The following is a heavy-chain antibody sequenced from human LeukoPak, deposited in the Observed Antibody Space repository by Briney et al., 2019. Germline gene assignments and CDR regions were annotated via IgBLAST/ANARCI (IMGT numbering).Heavy chain of an antibody. Sequence: GASVKVSCKASGYTFTGYYMHWVRQAPGQGLEWMGWINPNSGGTNYAQKFQGRVTMTRDTSISTAYMELSRLRSDDTAVYYCARVLGRYFDWFLDAFDIWGQGTMVTVSS. CDR2: INPNSGGT. CDR1: GYTFTGYY. CDR3: ARVLGRYFDWFLDAFDI. V-gene: IGHV1-2*02. J-gene: IGHJ3*02. D-gene: IGHD3-9*01.